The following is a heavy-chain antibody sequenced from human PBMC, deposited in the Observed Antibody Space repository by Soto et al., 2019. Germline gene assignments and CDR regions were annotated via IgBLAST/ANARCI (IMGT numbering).Heavy chain of an antibody. D-gene: IGHD5-18*01. CDR3: PTGTAMAYQWFNT. CDR1: GFTCSGYG. Sequence: QVELVESGGGVVQPGRSLRLSCEASGFTCSGYGMHWGRQAPGKGLEWVATISHDGSDRYYADYVKGRFIIYRDNSTNTLYLQMIRLRSEDTAIYYCPTGTAMAYQWFNTWGQGTLGTVSS. V-gene: IGHV3-30*03. CDR2: ISHDGSDR. J-gene: IGHJ5*02.